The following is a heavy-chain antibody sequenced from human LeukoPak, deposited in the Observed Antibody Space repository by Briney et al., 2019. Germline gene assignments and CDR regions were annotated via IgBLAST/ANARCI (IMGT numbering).Heavy chain of an antibody. D-gene: IGHD3-3*01. CDR2: INPNSGGT. Sequence: ASVKVSCKASGYTFTGYYMHWVRQAPGQGLEWMGWINPNSGGTNYAQKFQGWVTMTRDTSISTAYMELSRLRSDDTAVYYCARGGYDFWSGYVFDYWGQGTLVTVSS. CDR1: GYTFTGYY. V-gene: IGHV1-2*04. CDR3: ARGGYDFWSGYVFDY. J-gene: IGHJ4*02.